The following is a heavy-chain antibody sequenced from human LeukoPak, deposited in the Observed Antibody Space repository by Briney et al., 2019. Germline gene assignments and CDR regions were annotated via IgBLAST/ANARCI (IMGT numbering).Heavy chain of an antibody. Sequence: ASVKVSCKVSGYTLTELSMHWVRQAPGKGLEWMGGFDPADGETIYTQKFQGRVSMTEDTSTDTAYMELSSLRSEDTAVYYCANLLLEIAVGSGVHGRDVWGQGTTVTVSS. CDR2: FDPADGET. V-gene: IGHV1-24*01. J-gene: IGHJ6*02. CDR3: ANLLLEIAVGSGVHGRDV. CDR1: GYTLTELS. D-gene: IGHD2-2*01.